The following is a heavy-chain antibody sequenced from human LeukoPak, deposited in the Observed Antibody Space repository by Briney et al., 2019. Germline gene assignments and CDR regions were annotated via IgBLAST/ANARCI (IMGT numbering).Heavy chain of an antibody. Sequence: GGSLRLSCAASGFTFDDYGMSWVRQAPGKGLEWVSGINWNGGSTGYADSVKGRFTISRDNAKNSLYLQMNSLRAEDTALCYCAREGYSSGWYSPYFDYWGQGTLVTVSS. J-gene: IGHJ4*02. D-gene: IGHD6-19*01. CDR3: AREGYSSGWYSPYFDY. CDR2: INWNGGST. V-gene: IGHV3-20*04. CDR1: GFTFDDYG.